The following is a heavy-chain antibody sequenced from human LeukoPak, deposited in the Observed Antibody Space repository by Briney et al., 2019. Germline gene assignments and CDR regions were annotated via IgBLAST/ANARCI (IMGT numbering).Heavy chain of an antibody. Sequence: SVKVSCKASGGTFSSYATSWVRQAPGQGLESRGRIIPIFGTANYAQKFQGRVTITTDESTSTAYMELSSLRSEDTAVYYCASAYYYDSSGYQFDYWGQGTLVTVSS. CDR2: IIPIFGTA. D-gene: IGHD3-22*01. CDR3: ASAYYYDSSGYQFDY. J-gene: IGHJ4*02. CDR1: GGTFSSYA. V-gene: IGHV1-69*05.